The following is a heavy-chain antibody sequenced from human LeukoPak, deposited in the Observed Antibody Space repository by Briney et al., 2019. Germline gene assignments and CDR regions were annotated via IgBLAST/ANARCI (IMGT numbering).Heavy chain of an antibody. J-gene: IGHJ4*02. CDR3: ARDPGANYFDY. CDR1: GYIFTSYY. CDR2: INPNNGGT. Sequence: GASVKVSCKASGYIFTSYYIHWVRQAPGHGLEWMGWINPNNGGTNYAQKFKGRVTMTRDTSISTAYMELNRLRSDDTAVYYCARDPGANYFDYWGQGTLVTVSS. D-gene: IGHD7-27*01. V-gene: IGHV1-2*02.